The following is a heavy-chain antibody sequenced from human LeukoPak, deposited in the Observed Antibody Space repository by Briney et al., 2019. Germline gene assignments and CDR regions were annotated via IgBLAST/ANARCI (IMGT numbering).Heavy chain of an antibody. CDR3: AKDNSGWYTYYMDV. CDR2: ISGSGGST. J-gene: IGHJ6*03. CDR1: GFTFSSYG. V-gene: IGHV3-23*01. Sequence: PGGSLRLSCAASGFTFSSYGMSWVRQAPGKGLEWVSAISGSGGSTYYADSVKGRFTISRDNSKNTLYLQMNSLRAEDTAVYYCAKDNSGWYTYYMDVWGKGTTVTISS. D-gene: IGHD6-19*01.